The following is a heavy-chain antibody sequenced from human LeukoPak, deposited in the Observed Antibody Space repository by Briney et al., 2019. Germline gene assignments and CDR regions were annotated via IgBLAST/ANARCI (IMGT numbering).Heavy chain of an antibody. V-gene: IGHV3-33*06. J-gene: IGHJ3*02. CDR2: IWVVGSDT. CDR1: GFTFNDYA. CDR3: AKSAGHGTGYGFHI. D-gene: IGHD6-19*01. Sequence: PGGSLRLSCAPSGFTFNDYAMYWVRQSPGRGLEWVALIWVVGSDTYHADSVKGRFTISRDNSKNTVFLRMNSLRGEDSAIYYCAKSAGHGTGYGFHIWGQGTMVTVS.